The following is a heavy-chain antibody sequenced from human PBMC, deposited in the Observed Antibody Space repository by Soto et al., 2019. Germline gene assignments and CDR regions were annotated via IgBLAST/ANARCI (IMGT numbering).Heavy chain of an antibody. D-gene: IGHD3-10*01. V-gene: IGHV4-59*01. CDR3: AGDRWTGGANWFDP. Sequence: PSETLSLTCSVFGGSIDSYYWSWTRQAPGKGLEWIGHISDTGTTTYNPSLKGRVTISVDTSNKRFSLRLTSVTEADTAVYFCAGDRWTGGANWFDPWGPGILVTVSS. J-gene: IGHJ5*02. CDR2: ISDTGTT. CDR1: GGSIDSYY.